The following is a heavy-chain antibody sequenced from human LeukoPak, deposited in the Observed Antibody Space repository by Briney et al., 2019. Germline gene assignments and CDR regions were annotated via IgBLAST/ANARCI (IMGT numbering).Heavy chain of an antibody. CDR2: IYYSGST. CDR1: GGSISSYY. CDR3: ARRRYYYDSSVPRNYYYYGMDV. D-gene: IGHD3-22*01. J-gene: IGHJ6*02. Sequence: PSETLSLTCSVSGGSISSYYWSWIRQPPGKGLEWIGYIYYSGSTNYNPSLKSRVTISVDTSKNQFSLKLSSVTAADTAVYYCARRRYYYDSSVPRNYYYYGMDVWGQGTTVTVSS. V-gene: IGHV4-59*08.